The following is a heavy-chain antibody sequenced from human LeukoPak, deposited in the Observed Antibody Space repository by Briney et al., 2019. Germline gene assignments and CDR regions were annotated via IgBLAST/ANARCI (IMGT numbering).Heavy chain of an antibody. CDR2: IYYSGST. Sequence: SETLSLTCTVSGGSISSSSYYWGWIRQPPGKGLEWIGSIYYSGSTYYNPSLKSRVTISADTSKNQFSLKLSSVTAADTAVYYCARQYCSSTSCRPSYWGQGTLVTVSS. D-gene: IGHD2-2*01. CDR3: ARQYCSSTSCRPSY. CDR1: GGSISSSSYY. V-gene: IGHV4-39*01. J-gene: IGHJ4*02.